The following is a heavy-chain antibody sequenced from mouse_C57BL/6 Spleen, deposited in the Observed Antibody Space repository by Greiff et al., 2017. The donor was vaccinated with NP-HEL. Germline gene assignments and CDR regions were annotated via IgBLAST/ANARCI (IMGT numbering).Heavy chain of an antibody. CDR2: IDPENGDT. D-gene: IGHD2-3*01. V-gene: IGHV14-4*01. CDR1: GFNIKDDY. CDR3: TFYDGYYLDY. Sequence: DVKLQESGAELVRPGASVKLSCTASGFNIKDDYMHWVKQRPEQGLEWIGWIDPENGDTEYASKFQGKATITADTSSNTAYLQLSSLTSEDTAVYYCTFYDGYYLDYWGQGTTLTVSS. J-gene: IGHJ2*01.